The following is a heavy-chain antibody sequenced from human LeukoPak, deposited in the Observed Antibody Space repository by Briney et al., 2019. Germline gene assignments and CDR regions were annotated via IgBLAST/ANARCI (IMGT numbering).Heavy chain of an antibody. CDR3: ATYSHWVAGDV. CDR1: GFTFSKSW. CDR2: MNEDGSEK. Sequence: GGSLRLSCAASGFTFSKSWMSWVRQAPGKGLEWVANMNEDGSEKDYVDSVKGRFTISRDNVRKSLYLQMSSLRAEDTAVYYCATYSHWVAGDVWGQGTTVTVSS. V-gene: IGHV3-7*01. D-gene: IGHD3-16*01. J-gene: IGHJ6*02.